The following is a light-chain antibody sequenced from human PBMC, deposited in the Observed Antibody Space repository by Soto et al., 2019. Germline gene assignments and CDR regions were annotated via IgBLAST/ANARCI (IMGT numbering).Light chain of an antibody. V-gene: IGKV4-1*01. Sequence: DIVMTQSPDSLAMSLGERPTINCKSSQSVLASSNNKNLLAWYQQKPGQPPKLLIYGAYTRDSGLPERFRGRGSVIEFTVTISSLQAEDVAVYCCQQYYSSPLTFGGGTNVEIK. J-gene: IGKJ4*01. CDR2: GAY. CDR1: QSVLASSNNKNL. CDR3: QQYYSSPLT.